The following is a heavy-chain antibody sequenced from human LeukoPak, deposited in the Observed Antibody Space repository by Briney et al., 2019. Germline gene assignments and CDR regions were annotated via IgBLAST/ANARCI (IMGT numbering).Heavy chain of an antibody. V-gene: IGHV4-39*01. CDR1: GGSISSSSYY. D-gene: IGHD5-18*01. J-gene: IGHJ3*02. CDR2: IYYSGST. CDR3: ARQDRDTAMVTSAFDI. Sequence: KPSETLSLTCTVSGGSISSSSYYWGWIRQPPGKGLEWIGSIYYSGSTYYNPSLKSRVTISVDTSKNQFSLKLSSVTAADTAVYYCARQDRDTAMVTSAFDIWGQGTMVTVSS.